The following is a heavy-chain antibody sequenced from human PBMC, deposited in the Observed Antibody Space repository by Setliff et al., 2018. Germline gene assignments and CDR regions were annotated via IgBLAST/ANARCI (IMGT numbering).Heavy chain of an antibody. J-gene: IGHJ4*02. D-gene: IGHD4-17*01. Sequence: HPGGSLRLSCETSGFTFRAYSMTWVRQSPGKGLEWVAGIIQDASTLYADSVNGRFTISRDNSKGSVFLQMNNLRVEDTATYYCAKDTVNDGIWDFDSWGQGIVVTVSS. CDR1: GFTFRAYS. V-gene: IGHV3-23*01. CDR2: IIQDAST. CDR3: AKDTVNDGIWDFDS.